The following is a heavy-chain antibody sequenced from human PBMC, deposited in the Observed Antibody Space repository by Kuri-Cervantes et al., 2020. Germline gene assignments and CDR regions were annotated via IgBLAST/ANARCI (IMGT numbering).Heavy chain of an antibody. V-gene: IGHV3-15*01. CDR3: TRSPFRYFDY. CDR2: IKSKTYGGTI. J-gene: IGHJ4*02. Sequence: GEFLKISCAASGFTFSDAWMSWVRQAPGKGLEWVGLIKSKTYGGTIDYAAPVKGRFTISRDDSKSIAYLQMNSLKTEDTAVYYCTRSPFRYFDYWGQGTLVTVSS. D-gene: IGHD2-21*01. CDR1: GFTFSDAW.